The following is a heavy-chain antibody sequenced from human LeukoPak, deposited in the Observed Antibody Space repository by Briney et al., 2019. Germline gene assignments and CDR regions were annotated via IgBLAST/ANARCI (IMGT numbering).Heavy chain of an antibody. D-gene: IGHD6-13*01. CDR1: GYTFINYD. J-gene: IGHJ5*02. CDR2: MNPNSGNT. Sequence: GASVKVSCKASGYTFINYDINWVRQVTGQGLEWMGWMNPNSGNTGFAQKFQGRISITRDTSINTAYMELSSLRSEDTAVYYCARIIAVAGTDWFDPWGQGTLVTVSS. V-gene: IGHV1-8*03. CDR3: ARIIAVAGTDWFDP.